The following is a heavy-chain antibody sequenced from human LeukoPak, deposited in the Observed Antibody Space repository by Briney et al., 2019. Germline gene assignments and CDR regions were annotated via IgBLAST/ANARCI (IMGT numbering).Heavy chain of an antibody. CDR3: AKGRDGSPLRFTSMDV. D-gene: IGHD3-3*01. V-gene: IGHV3-30-3*01. CDR2: ISYDGSNK. J-gene: IGHJ6*03. Sequence: GGSLRLSCAASGFTFSSYAMHWVRQAPGKGLEWVAVISYDGSNKYYADSVKGRFTISRDNSKNTLYLQMNSLRAEDTAVYYCAKGRDGSPLRFTSMDVWGKGTTVTVSS. CDR1: GFTFSSYA.